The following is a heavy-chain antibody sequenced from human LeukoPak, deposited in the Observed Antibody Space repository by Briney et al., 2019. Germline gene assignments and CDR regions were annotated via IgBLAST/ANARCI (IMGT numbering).Heavy chain of an antibody. J-gene: IGHJ4*02. CDR3: AREYYYGSGSYYCDY. D-gene: IGHD3-10*01. CDR1: GGSISSYY. V-gene: IGHV4-4*07. CDR2: IYTSGST. Sequence: PSETLSLTCTVSGGSISSYYWSWIRPPAGKGLEWIGRIYTSGSTNYNPSLKSRVSMSVDTSKNQFSLKLSSVTAADTAVYYCAREYYYGSGSYYCDYWGRGTLVTVSS.